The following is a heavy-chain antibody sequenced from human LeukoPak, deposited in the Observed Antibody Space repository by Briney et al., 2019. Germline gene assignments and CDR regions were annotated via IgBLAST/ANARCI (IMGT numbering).Heavy chain of an antibody. V-gene: IGHV3-23*01. Sequence: PGGSLRLSCAASGFTFRNYAMAWFRQAPGKGLEWVSAISGSGANRYFADSVKGRFTISRDNSRNALYLQMNSLRAEDTAVYFCASQVGPDYWGQGTLVTVSS. J-gene: IGHJ4*02. CDR3: ASQVGPDY. CDR1: GFTFRNYA. CDR2: ISGSGANR.